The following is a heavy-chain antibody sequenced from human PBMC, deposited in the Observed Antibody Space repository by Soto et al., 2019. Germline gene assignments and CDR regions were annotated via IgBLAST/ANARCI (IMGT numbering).Heavy chain of an antibody. CDR1: GFTFSSYA. J-gene: IGHJ4*02. Sequence: GGSLRLSCAASGFTFSSYAMSWVRQAPGKGLEWVSAISGSGGSTYYADSVKGRFTISRDNSKNTLYLQMNSLRAEDTAVYYCAKVLSRYYDSSGYWVDYWGQGTLVTVSS. D-gene: IGHD3-22*01. CDR2: ISGSGGST. V-gene: IGHV3-23*01. CDR3: AKVLSRYYDSSGYWVDY.